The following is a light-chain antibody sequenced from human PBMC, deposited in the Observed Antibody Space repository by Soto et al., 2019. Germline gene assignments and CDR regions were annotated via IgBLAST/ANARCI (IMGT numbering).Light chain of an antibody. J-gene: IGLJ1*01. Sequence: QSVLTQPPSTSGTPGQRVTISCSGDSSNIAKNYVYWYQQVPGMAPKLLIYSDNQRPSGVPDRFSESKSGTSASLAISRLRSEDEADYYCAAWDDRLSGYGFGGGTKLTVL. V-gene: IGLV1-47*02. CDR1: SSNIAKNY. CDR3: AAWDDRLSGYG. CDR2: SDN.